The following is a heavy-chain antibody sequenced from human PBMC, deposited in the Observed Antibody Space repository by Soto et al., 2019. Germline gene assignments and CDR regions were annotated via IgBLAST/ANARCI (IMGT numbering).Heavy chain of an antibody. CDR3: TRGLCVGGGCHWDDACDI. Sequence: ASETRPLTCTVSGGYISSYYWSWTRQPPGKGLEWIGYMYYSGRTNYNPALKSRVTISVDTSKNQFSLKLSSVTAADTALYYCTRGLCVGGGCHWDDACDIWGQGTMVTAS. CDR1: GGYISSYY. D-gene: IGHD2-21*01. V-gene: IGHV4-59*01. J-gene: IGHJ3*02. CDR2: MYYSGRT.